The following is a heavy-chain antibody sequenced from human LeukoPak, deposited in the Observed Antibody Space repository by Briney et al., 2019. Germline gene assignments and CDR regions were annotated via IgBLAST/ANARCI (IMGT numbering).Heavy chain of an antibody. V-gene: IGHV6-1*01. CDR2: TYYRSKWYY. CDR3: AKDRSRLPWY. CDR1: GDSVSSNSAA. J-gene: IGHJ4*02. D-gene: IGHD4-11*01. Sequence: SQTLSLTCVISGDSVSSNSAAWNWIRQSPSRGLEWLGRTYYRSKWYYDYSVAVKSRVTINPDTSKNQFSLQLSSVTPEDTAVYYCAKDRSRLPWYWGQGTLVTVSS.